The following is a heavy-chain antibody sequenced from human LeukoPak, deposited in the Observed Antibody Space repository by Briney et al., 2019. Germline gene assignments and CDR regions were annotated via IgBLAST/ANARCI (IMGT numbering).Heavy chain of an antibody. CDR3: ARISVDTAMGFDY. Sequence: SETLSLTCTVSGGSISSSSYYWGWIRQPPGKGLEWIGSIYYSGSTYYNPSLKSRVTISVDTSKNQFSLKPSSVTAADTAVYYCARISVDTAMGFDYWGQGTLVTVTS. CDR2: IYYSGST. CDR1: GGSISSSSYY. D-gene: IGHD5-18*01. J-gene: IGHJ4*02. V-gene: IGHV4-39*01.